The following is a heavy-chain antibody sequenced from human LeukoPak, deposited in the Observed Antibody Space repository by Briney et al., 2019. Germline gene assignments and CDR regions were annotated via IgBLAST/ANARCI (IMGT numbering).Heavy chain of an antibody. V-gene: IGHV1-18*01. Sequence: ASVKVSCRASGYTFTTYGLSWVRQAPGQGLEWLGWISTYDDNIKYAQSLQGRLTLTIDTSTSTAYMELRSLTSDDTAVYYCARETYSNILTGTDYWGPGTLVTVSS. CDR1: GYTFTTYG. CDR3: ARETYSNILTGTDY. D-gene: IGHD3-9*01. CDR2: ISTYDDNI. J-gene: IGHJ4*02.